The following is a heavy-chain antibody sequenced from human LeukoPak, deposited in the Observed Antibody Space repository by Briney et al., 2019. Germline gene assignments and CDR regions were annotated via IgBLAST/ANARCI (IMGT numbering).Heavy chain of an antibody. CDR3: ARVGAAAGLFDY. CDR2: IIPIFGTA. V-gene: IGHV1-69*13. Sequence: ASVKVSCKASGGTFSSYAISWVRQAPGQGLEWMGGIIPIFGTANYAQKFQGRVTITADESTGTAYMELSSLRSEDTAVYYCARVGAAAGLFDYWGQGTLVTVSS. J-gene: IGHJ4*02. CDR1: GGTFSSYA. D-gene: IGHD6-13*01.